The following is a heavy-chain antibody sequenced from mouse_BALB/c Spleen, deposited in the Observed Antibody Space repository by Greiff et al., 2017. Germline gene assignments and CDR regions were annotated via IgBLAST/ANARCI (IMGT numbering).Heavy chain of an antibody. CDR2: IDPANGNT. Sequence: EVQLQQSGAELVKPGASVKLSCTASGFNIKDTYMHWVKLRPEQGLEWIGRIDPANGNTKYDPKFQGKATITADTSSNTAYLQLSSLTSEDTAVYYWARSGDYGSSYAMDYWGQGTSVTVSS. CDR1: GFNIKDTY. CDR3: ARSGDYGSSYAMDY. V-gene: IGHV14-3*02. D-gene: IGHD1-1*01. J-gene: IGHJ4*01.